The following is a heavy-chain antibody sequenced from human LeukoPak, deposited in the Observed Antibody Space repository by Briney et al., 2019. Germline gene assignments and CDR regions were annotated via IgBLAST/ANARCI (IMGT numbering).Heavy chain of an antibody. D-gene: IGHD6-6*01. J-gene: IGHJ4*02. CDR1: GFIFSNAW. Sequence: PGGSLRLSCVASGFIFSNAWFIWVRQAPGKGLEWIGRIISKADGGTIDYAAPVKGRFTISRDDSKNTLYLQMSSLKTEDTGVYYCTTVRDLGYWGQGTLVTVPS. V-gene: IGHV3-15*01. CDR2: IISKADGGTI. CDR3: TTVRDLGY.